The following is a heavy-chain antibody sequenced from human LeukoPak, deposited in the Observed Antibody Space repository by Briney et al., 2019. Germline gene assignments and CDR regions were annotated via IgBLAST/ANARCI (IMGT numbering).Heavy chain of an antibody. CDR3: ARESNRVRGVIRYFDY. Sequence: PSQTLSLTCAVSGGSISSGGYSWSWIRQPPGKGLEWIGRIYTSGSTNYNPSLKSRVTISVDTSKNQFSLKLSSVTAADTAVYYCARESNRVRGVIRYFDYWGQGTLVTVSS. J-gene: IGHJ4*02. V-gene: IGHV4-61*02. CDR1: GGSISSGGYS. D-gene: IGHD3-10*01. CDR2: IYTSGST.